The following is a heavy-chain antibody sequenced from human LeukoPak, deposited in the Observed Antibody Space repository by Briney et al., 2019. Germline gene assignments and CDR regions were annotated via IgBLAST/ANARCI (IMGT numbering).Heavy chain of an antibody. CDR3: ARHGADSYWSGRLAYGMDV. CDR2: ICYRGAC. Sequence: SETVSLTGSVYGRSINTSSYYWGWIRQPPGWGVERIGNICYRGACLYNPYLRSRVTISVDTSKNQFSLKLSSVTAADTAVYCCARHGADSYWSGRLAYGMDVWGQGTTVTVS. CDR1: GRSINTSSYY. D-gene: IGHD2-21*02. J-gene: IGHJ6*02. V-gene: IGHV4-39*01.